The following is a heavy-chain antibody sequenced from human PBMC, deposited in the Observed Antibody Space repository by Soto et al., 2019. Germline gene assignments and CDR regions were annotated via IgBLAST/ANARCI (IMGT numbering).Heavy chain of an antibody. J-gene: IGHJ4*02. CDR1: GFTFRDYA. Sequence: PGGSLRLSCVGSGFTFRDYAMSWVRQAPGKGLELVSGISGSGTSAHTADSVKGRFTISRDNSKNTLNLQMSSLRVEDTAVYFCAKGGVTARNRGYFFDYWGLGTPVTVSS. D-gene: IGHD6-6*01. CDR3: AKGGVTARNRGYFFDY. CDR2: ISGSGTSA. V-gene: IGHV3-23*01.